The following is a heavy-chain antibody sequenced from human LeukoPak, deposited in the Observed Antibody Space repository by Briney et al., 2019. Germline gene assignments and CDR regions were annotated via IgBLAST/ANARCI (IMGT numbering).Heavy chain of an antibody. CDR1: GGTFSSYT. D-gene: IGHD3-22*01. J-gene: IGHJ4*02. CDR2: IIPILGIA. Sequence: GASVKVSCKASGGTFSSYTISWVRQAPGQGLEWMGRIIPILGIANYAQKFQGRFTITADKSTSTAYMELSSLRSEDTAVYYCAREGYYDSSGLRYFDYWGQGTLVTVSS. V-gene: IGHV1-69*04. CDR3: AREGYYDSSGLRYFDY.